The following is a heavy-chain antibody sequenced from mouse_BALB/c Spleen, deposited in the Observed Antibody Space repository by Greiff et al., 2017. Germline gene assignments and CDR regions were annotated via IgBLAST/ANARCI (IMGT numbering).Heavy chain of an antibody. Sequence: DVHLVESGGDLVKPGGSLKLSCAASGFTFSSYGMSWVRQTPDKRLEWVATISSGGSYTYYPDSVKGRFTISRDNAKNTLYLQMSSLKSEDTAMYYSARGLDYWGQGTTLTVSS. J-gene: IGHJ2*01. V-gene: IGHV5-6*01. D-gene: IGHD3-3*01. CDR3: ARGLDY. CDR1: GFTFSSYG. CDR2: ISSGGSYT.